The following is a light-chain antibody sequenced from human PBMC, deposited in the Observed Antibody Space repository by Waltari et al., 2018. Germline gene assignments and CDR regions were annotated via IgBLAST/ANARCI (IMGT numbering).Light chain of an antibody. CDR1: VIDKNF. CDR2: RHT. CDR3: QSADSRDLYV. V-gene: IGLV3-25*03. J-gene: IGLJ1*01. Sequence: SYDLTHPPSVSVSPGQTASITCSGDVIDKNFSYWYQKKAGQAPTLIMFRHTERPSGTPERFSASRSGTTVTLTISDIQAEDEATYYCQSADSRDLYVFGSGTEVTVL.